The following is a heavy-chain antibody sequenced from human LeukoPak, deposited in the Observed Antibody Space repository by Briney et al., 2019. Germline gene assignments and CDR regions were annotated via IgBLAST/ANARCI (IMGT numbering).Heavy chain of an antibody. J-gene: IGHJ4*02. CDR2: IYYSGST. V-gene: IGHV4-59*01. D-gene: IGHD6-19*01. CDR3: ARQRHSSGRRFDY. Sequence: TSETLSLTCTVSGGSISSYYWSWIRQPPGKGLEWIGYIYYSGSTNYNPSLKSRVTISVDTSKNQFSLKLSSVTAADTAVYYCARQRHSSGRRFDYWGRGTLVTVSS. CDR1: GGSISSYY.